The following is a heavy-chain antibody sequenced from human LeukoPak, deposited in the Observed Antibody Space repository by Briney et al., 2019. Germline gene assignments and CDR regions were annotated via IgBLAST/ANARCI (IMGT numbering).Heavy chain of an antibody. CDR3: ASATRRSDYYDSPYDAFDI. Sequence: SVKVSCKASGGTFSSYAIIWVRQAPGQGLEWMGGIIPIFGTANYAQKFQGRVTITADKSTSTAYMELSSLRSEDTAVYYCASATRRSDYYDSPYDAFDIWGQGTMVTVSS. V-gene: IGHV1-69*06. J-gene: IGHJ3*02. CDR2: IIPIFGTA. CDR1: GGTFSSYA. D-gene: IGHD3-22*01.